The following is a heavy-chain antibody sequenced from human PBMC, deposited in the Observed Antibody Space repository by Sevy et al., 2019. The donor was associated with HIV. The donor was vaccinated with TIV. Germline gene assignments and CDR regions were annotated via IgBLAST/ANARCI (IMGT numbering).Heavy chain of an antibody. J-gene: IGHJ4*02. V-gene: IGHV1-2*02. CDR3: ARDPPPRYCSSTSCYAEEPYHYFDY. Sequence: ASVKVSCKASGYTFTGYYMHWVRQAPGQGLEWMGWINPNSGGTNYAQKFQGRVTMTRDTSISTAYMELSRLRSDDTAVYYCARDPPPRYCSSTSCYAEEPYHYFDYWGQGTLVTVSS. CDR2: INPNSGGT. D-gene: IGHD2-2*01. CDR1: GYTFTGYY.